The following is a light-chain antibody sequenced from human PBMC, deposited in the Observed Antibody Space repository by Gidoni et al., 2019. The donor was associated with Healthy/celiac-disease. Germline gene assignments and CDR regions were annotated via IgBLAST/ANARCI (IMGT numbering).Light chain of an antibody. Sequence: EIVLTQSPATLSLSPGERATLSCRASQSVSSYFAWYQQKPGQAPRLLIYDAPNRATGIPARFSGSGSGTDFTLTISSLEPEDFAVYYCQQRSNWLPNTFGQGTKLEIK. CDR2: DAP. V-gene: IGKV3-11*01. CDR1: QSVSSY. J-gene: IGKJ2*01. CDR3: QQRSNWLPNT.